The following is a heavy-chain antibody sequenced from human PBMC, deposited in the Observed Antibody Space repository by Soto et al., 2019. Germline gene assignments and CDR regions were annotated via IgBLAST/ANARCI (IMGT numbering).Heavy chain of an antibody. J-gene: IGHJ4*02. CDR2: ISYSGDTT. D-gene: IGHD1-26*01. V-gene: IGHV3-11*01. CDR1: GFIFSDYY. Sequence: QVQLVESGGGLVKPGGSLRLSCAVSGFIFSDYYMSWIRQAPGKGLEWLSYISYSGDTTYYADSVKGRFTISRDNAKNSLYLQMNSRRAEDTAVYYCARDLGVGGAFHHWGQGTLVTVSS. CDR3: ARDLGVGGAFHH.